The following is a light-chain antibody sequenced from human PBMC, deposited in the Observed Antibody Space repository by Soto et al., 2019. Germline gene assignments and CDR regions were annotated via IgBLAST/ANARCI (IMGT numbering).Light chain of an antibody. CDR1: QAIRNN. CDR3: QQLDRYPFT. Sequence: DIQMTQSPSSLFASVGDRVSITCRASQAIRNNLGWYQQKPGKAPKRLIFDASSLQSGVPSRFSGSGSGTEFTLTISSLQPEDFASYYCQQLDRYPFTFGGGTKVDIK. J-gene: IGKJ4*01. CDR2: DAS. V-gene: IGKV1-17*01.